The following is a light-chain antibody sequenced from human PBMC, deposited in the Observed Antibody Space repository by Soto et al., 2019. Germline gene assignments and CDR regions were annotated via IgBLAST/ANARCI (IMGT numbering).Light chain of an antibody. CDR1: QSISNY. Sequence: DIHVTQSPSSLSASVGDRVTITCRASQSISNYLNWYQQKPGKAPKSLIYGASSLQSGVPSRFSGSGSGTDFPLNINKLQPEDFATYYCQQSESTPPETFGQVTKV. CDR3: QQSESTPPET. V-gene: IGKV1-39*01. J-gene: IGKJ1*01. CDR2: GAS.